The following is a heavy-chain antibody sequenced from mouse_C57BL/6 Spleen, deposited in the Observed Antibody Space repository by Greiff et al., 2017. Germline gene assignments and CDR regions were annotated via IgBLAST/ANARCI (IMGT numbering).Heavy chain of an antibody. D-gene: IGHD1-1*02. Sequence: EVQGVESGGGLVQPGGSLQLSCAASGFTFSDYGMAWVRQAPRKGPEWVAFISNLAYSIYYADTVTGRFTISRENAKNTLYLEMSSLRSEDTAMYYCARWGGPSLAYWGQGTLVTVSA. V-gene: IGHV5-15*01. CDR1: GFTFSDYG. CDR3: ARWGGPSLAY. J-gene: IGHJ3*01. CDR2: ISNLAYSI.